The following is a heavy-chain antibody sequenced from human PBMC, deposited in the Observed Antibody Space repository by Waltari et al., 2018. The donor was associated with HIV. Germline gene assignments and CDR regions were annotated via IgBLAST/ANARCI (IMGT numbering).Heavy chain of an antibody. Sequence: EVQLVESGGGLVQPGGSLRLSCAASGFTFSSYWMHWVRQAPGKGLVRVSLINSDGSRTNYAKSVKGRFTIARDNAKNTVYLQMNSLRAEDTALYYCASLYNYVWGSPPPFDYWGQGTLVTVSS. D-gene: IGHD3-16*01. CDR1: GFTFSSYW. CDR2: INSDGSRT. CDR3: ASLYNYVWGSPPPFDY. J-gene: IGHJ4*02. V-gene: IGHV3-74*01.